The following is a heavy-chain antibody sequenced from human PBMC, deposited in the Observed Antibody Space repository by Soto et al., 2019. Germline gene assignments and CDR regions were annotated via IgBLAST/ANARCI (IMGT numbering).Heavy chain of an antibody. J-gene: IGHJ6*02. D-gene: IGHD2-2*01. V-gene: IGHV1-58*01. CDR1: GFTFTSSA. CDR2: IVVGSGNT. CDR3: AAVSFRYCISTSCHWWDYYYGMDV. Sequence: ASVKVSCKASGFTFTSSAVQWVRQARGQRLEWIGWIVVGSGNTNYAQKFQERVTITRDMSTSTAYMELSSLRSEDTAVYYCAAVSFRYCISTSCHWWDYYYGMDVWGQGTTVTVSS.